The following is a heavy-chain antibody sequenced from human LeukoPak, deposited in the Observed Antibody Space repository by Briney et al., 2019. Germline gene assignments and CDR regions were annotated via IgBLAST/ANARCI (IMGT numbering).Heavy chain of an antibody. CDR2: INPNSGDT. J-gene: IGHJ4*02. V-gene: IGHV1-2*02. CDR1: GYTFTDYY. D-gene: IGHD3-10*01. CDR3: ARTEAYGSGSLPPDY. Sequence: ASVKVSCKASGYTFTDYYLHWVRQAPGQGLEWMGWINPNSGDTHYAQKFQGRVTMTRDTSISAAYMELSRLRSDDTAVYYCARTEAYGSGSLPPDYWGQGTLVTVSS.